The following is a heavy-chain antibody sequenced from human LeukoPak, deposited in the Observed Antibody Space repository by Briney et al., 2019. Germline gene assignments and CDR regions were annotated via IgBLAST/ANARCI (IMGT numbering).Heavy chain of an antibody. CDR2: IYYSGST. CDR3: ARHVWSPPDGMDV. CDR1: GGSISSYY. V-gene: IGHV4-59*08. J-gene: IGHJ6*02. Sequence: PSETLSLTCTVSGGSISSYYWSWIRQPPGKGLEWIGYIYYSGSTNYNPSLKSRVTISVDTSKNQFSLKLSSVTAADTAVYYCARHVWSPPDGMDVWGQGTTVTVSS. D-gene: IGHD3-16*01.